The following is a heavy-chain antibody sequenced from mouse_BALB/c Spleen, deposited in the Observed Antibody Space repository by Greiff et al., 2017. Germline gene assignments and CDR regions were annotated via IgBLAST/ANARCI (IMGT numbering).Heavy chain of an antibody. Sequence: VQLQQSGPQLVRPGASVKISCKASGYSFTSYWMHWVKQRPGQGLEWIGMIDPSDSETRLNQKFKDKATLTVDKSSSTAYMQLSSPTSEDSAVYYCGRSLHDYDGASWFDYWGQGTLVTVSA. V-gene: IGHV1S127*01. CDR2: IDPSDSET. J-gene: IGHJ3*01. D-gene: IGHD2-4*01. CDR1: GYSFTSYW. CDR3: GRSLHDYDGASWFDY.